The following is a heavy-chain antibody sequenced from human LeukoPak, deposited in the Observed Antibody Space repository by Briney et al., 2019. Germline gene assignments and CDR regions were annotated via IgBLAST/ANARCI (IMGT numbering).Heavy chain of an antibody. D-gene: IGHD6-13*01. V-gene: IGHV1-2*02. Sequence: SVKVSCKASGYTFTGYYMHWVRQAPGQGLEWMGWINPNSGGTNYAQKFQGRVTMTRDTSISTAYMELSRLRSDDTAVYYCARFKQLVGYYFDYWGQGTLVTVSS. CDR3: ARFKQLVGYYFDY. CDR2: INPNSGGT. J-gene: IGHJ4*02. CDR1: GYTFTGYY.